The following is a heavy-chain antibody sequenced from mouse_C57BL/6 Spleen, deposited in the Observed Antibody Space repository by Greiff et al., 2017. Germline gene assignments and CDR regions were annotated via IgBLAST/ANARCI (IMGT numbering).Heavy chain of an antibody. V-gene: IGHV1-54*01. CDR2: INPGSGGT. Sequence: QVQLQQSGAELVRPGTSVKVSCKASGYAFTNYLIGWVKQRPGQGLEWIGVINPGSGGTNYNEKFKGKATLTADKSSSTAYMQLSSLTSEDSAVYFCARGIYYYGSQYFDVWGTGTTVTVSS. D-gene: IGHD1-1*01. CDR3: ARGIYYYGSQYFDV. CDR1: GYAFTNYL. J-gene: IGHJ1*03.